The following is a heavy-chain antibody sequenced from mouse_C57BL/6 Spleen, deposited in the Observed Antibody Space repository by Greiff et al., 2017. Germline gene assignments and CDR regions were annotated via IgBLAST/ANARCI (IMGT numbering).Heavy chain of an antibody. D-gene: IGHD2-4*01. J-gene: IGHJ4*01. CDR1: GFSLTSYG. Sequence: QVQLQQSGPGLVQPSQCLSITCTVSGFSLTSYGVHWVRQSPGKGLEWLGVIWSGGSTDYNAAFISRLSISKDNSKSQVFFKMSSLQADDTAIYDCARKDYDYIYAMGDWGQGTSVTVSS. V-gene: IGHV2-2*01. CDR2: IWSGGST. CDR3: ARKDYDYIYAMGD.